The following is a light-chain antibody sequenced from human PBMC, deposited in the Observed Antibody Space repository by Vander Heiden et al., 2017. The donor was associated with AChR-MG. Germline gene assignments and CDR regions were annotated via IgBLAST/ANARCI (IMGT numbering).Light chain of an antibody. J-gene: IGLJ2*01. CDR3: AAWDDSLSVHVV. V-gene: IGLV1-47*01. CDR2: RNN. Sequence: QSVPTQPPSASGTPGQRVTFSCSGSSSNIGSNNVYGDQQTPGTAPNLLIYRNNRRPSGVPDRFSGSKSGTSASLAISGLRSVDEADYYCAAWDDSLSVHVVFGGGTKLTVL. CDR1: SSNIGSNN.